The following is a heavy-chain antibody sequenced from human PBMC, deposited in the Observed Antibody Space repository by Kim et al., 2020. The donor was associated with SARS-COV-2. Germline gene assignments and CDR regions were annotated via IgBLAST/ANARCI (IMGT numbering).Heavy chain of an antibody. D-gene: IGHD3-10*01. CDR3: AKALPKNRAGFAFDI. J-gene: IGHJ3*02. V-gene: IGHV3-23*01. Sequence: DSVKGRFTISRDNSKNTLYLQMNSLRAEDTAVYYCAKALPKNRAGFAFDIWGQGTMVTVSS.